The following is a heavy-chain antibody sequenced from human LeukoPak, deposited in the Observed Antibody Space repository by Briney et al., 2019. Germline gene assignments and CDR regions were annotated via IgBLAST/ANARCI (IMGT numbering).Heavy chain of an antibody. V-gene: IGHV3-48*03. Sequence: SXXXXXXXEXNWVRQAPGKGLXXGSYISSSGSTIYYADSVKGRFTISRDXXKNSLYLQMNRLRAEDTGVYYCXXXXXIAVGEAIDYWGQGTLVTVSS. CDR3: XXXXXIAVGEAIDY. CDR2: ISSSGSTI. CDR1: XXXXXXXE. D-gene: IGHD6-19*01. J-gene: IGHJ4*02.